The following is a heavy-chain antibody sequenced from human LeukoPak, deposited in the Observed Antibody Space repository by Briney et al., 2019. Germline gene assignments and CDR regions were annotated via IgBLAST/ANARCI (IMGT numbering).Heavy chain of an antibody. Sequence: GGSLRLSCAASGFTFSSYWMNWVRQAPGKGLEWVANIKQDGSEKYYVDSVKGRFTISRDNAKNSLYLQMNSLRAEDTAVYYCARGPEYYYDSSGRALDYWGQGTLVTVSS. CDR1: GFTFSSYW. CDR3: ARGPEYYYDSSGRALDY. CDR2: IKQDGSEK. V-gene: IGHV3-7*03. J-gene: IGHJ4*02. D-gene: IGHD3-22*01.